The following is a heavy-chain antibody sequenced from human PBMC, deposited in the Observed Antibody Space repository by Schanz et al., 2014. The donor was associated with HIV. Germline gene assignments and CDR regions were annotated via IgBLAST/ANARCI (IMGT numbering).Heavy chain of an antibody. Sequence: VQLVQSGAEVKKPGSSVKVSCKASGGSFSRSAVSWVRQAPGQGLEWMGGIIPMYGTANYARKFQGRVTITADESTGTAYMELSSLRSEDTAVYYCARAANINWYFDVWGRGTLVTVSS. J-gene: IGHJ2*01. V-gene: IGHV1-69*01. CDR2: IIPMYGTA. CDR1: GGSFSRSA. D-gene: IGHD6-25*01. CDR3: ARAANINWYFDV.